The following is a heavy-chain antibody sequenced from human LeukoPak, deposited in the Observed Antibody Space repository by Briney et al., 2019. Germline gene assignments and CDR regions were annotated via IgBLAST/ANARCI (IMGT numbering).Heavy chain of an antibody. V-gene: IGHV4-59*01. CDR3: ARAPYGSGSYYYFDY. Sequence: SETLSLTCTVSGGSISSYYWSWIRQPPGKGLEWIGYIYYSGSTNYNPSLKSRVTISVDASKNQFSLKLSSVTAADTAVYYCARAPYGSGSYYYFDYWGQGTLVTVSS. J-gene: IGHJ4*02. CDR1: GGSISSYY. CDR2: IYYSGST. D-gene: IGHD3-10*01.